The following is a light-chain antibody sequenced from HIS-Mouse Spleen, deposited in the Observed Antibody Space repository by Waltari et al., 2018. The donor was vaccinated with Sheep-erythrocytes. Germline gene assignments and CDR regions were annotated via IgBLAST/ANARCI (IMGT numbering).Light chain of an antibody. CDR3: YSTDSSGNHWV. Sequence: SYELTQPPSVSVSPGQTARITCSGDALPKKYAYWYQQKSGQAPVLVIYEVSKRPSGIPERFSGSSSGTMATLTISGAQVEDDADYYCYSTDSSGNHWVFGGGTKLTVL. CDR2: EVS. V-gene: IGLV3-10*01. J-gene: IGLJ3*02. CDR1: ALPKKY.